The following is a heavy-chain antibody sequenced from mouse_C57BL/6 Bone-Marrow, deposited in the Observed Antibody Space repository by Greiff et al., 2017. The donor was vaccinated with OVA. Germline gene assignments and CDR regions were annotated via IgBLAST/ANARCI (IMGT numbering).Heavy chain of an antibody. CDR1: VYSFTSYY. CDR3: ARYFTTDWYFDV. Sequence: QVQLKQSGPELVKPGASVKISCKASVYSFTSYYIHWVKQRPGQGLEWIGWIYPGSGNTKYNEKFKGKATLTADTSSSTAYMQLSSLTSEDSAVYYCARYFTTDWYFDVWGTGTTVTVSS. D-gene: IGHD1-1*01. V-gene: IGHV1-66*01. J-gene: IGHJ1*03. CDR2: IYPGSGNT.